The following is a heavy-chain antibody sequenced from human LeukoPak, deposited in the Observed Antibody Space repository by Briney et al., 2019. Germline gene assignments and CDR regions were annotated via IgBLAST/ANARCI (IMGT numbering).Heavy chain of an antibody. CDR2: ISGNTGNT. CDR3: ARGWYGSDIYFGCDY. V-gene: IGHV1-18*01. CDR1: GGTFSSYA. Sequence: ASVKVSCKASGGTFSSYAISWVRQAPGQGLEWMGWISGNTGNTNYAQNLQGRLTMTTDTSTSTAYMELRSLRSDDTAIYYCARGWYGSDIYFGCDYWGQGTLVTVSS. J-gene: IGHJ4*02. D-gene: IGHD3-10*01.